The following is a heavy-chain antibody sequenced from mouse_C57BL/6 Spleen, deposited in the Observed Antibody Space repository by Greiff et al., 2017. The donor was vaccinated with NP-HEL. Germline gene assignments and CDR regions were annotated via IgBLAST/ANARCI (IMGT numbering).Heavy chain of an antibody. V-gene: IGHV5-4*01. CDR2: ISDGGSYT. J-gene: IGHJ2*01. CDR3: ARDYDDYDKEDFDD. D-gene: IGHD2-4*01. Sequence: EVQGVESGGGLVKPGGSLKLSCAASGFTFSSYAMSWVRQTPEKRLEWVATISDGGSYTYSPDNVKGRLTISRDNAKNNLYLQMSHLKSEDTAMYYCARDYDDYDKEDFDDWGQGTTLTVSS. CDR1: GFTFSSYA.